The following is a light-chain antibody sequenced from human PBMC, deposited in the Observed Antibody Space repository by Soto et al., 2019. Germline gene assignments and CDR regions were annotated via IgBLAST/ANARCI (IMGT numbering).Light chain of an antibody. CDR2: GAS. J-gene: IGKJ1*01. V-gene: IGKV3-15*01. CDR1: QSVSSN. CDR3: QHYHTWPRT. Sequence: EIVMTQSPATLSVSPGERATLSCRASQSVSSNLAWYQQKPGQAPRLLIYGASTRSTGIPARFSGSGSGTEFTLTFSSLQSEDFAVYYCQHYHTWPRTVGQGTKVDIK.